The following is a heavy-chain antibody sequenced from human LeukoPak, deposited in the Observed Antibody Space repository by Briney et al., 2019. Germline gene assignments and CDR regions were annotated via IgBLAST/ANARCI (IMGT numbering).Heavy chain of an antibody. CDR2: ISWNSGSI. J-gene: IGHJ4*02. V-gene: IGHV3-9*01. D-gene: IGHD3-3*01. Sequence: PGGSLRLSCAASGFTFSSYSMSWVRQAPGKGLEWVSGISWNSGSIGYADSVKGRFTISRDNAKNSLYLQMNSLRAEDTALYYCAKVHYDFWSGSKNDYFDYWGQGTLVTVSS. CDR3: AKVHYDFWSGSKNDYFDY. CDR1: GFTFSSYS.